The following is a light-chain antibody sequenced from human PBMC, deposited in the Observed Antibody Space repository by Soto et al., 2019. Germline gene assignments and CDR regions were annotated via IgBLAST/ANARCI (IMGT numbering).Light chain of an antibody. CDR3: QQYSSSSWT. J-gene: IGKJ1*01. Sequence: DIQMTQSPSSLSASVGDRVTLACQASQDISNYLNWYQKQPGKAPKLLIYDVSSLESGVPSRFSGRGSGTDFTLTISRLEPEDFAVYYCQQYSSSSWTFGQGTKVDIK. CDR2: DVS. V-gene: IGKV1-33*01. CDR1: QDISNY.